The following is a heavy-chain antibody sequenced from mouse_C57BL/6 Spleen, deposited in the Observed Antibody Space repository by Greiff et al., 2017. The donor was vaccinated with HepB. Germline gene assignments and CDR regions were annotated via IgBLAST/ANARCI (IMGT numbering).Heavy chain of an antibody. CDR3: TRHYDYDLYAMDY. J-gene: IGHJ4*01. D-gene: IGHD2-4*01. CDR1: GYTFTDYE. CDR2: IDPETGGT. Sequence: QVQLQQSGAELVRPGASVTLSCKASGYTFTDYEMHWVKQTPVHGLEWIGAIDPETGGTAYNQKFKGKAILTADKSSSTAYMELRSLTSEDSSVYYCTRHYDYDLYAMDYWGQGTSVTVSS. V-gene: IGHV1-15*01.